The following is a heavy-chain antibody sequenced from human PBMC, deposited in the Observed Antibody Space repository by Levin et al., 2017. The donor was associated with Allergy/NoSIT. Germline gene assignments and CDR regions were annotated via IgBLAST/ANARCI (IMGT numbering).Heavy chain of an antibody. CDR3: ARAEVGYCSGGSCEGESYYYYMDS. J-gene: IGHJ6*03. D-gene: IGHD2-15*01. CDR1: GYTFTGYY. Sequence: GESLKISCKASGYTFTGYYMHWVRQAPGQGLEWMGRINPNSGGTNYAQKFQGRVTMTRDTSISTAYMELSRLRSDDTAVYYCARAEVGYCSGGSCEGESYYYYMDSWGKGTTVTVSS. V-gene: IGHV1-2*06. CDR2: INPNSGGT.